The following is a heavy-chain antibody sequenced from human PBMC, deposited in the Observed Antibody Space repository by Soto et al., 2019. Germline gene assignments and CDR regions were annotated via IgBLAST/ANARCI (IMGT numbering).Heavy chain of an antibody. CDR2: MNPNSGNT. D-gene: IGHD3-22*01. CDR3: AREVVSRGMDV. Sequence: GASVRVSCKASGYTFTRYDINWVRQATGQGLEWMGWMNPNSGNTGYAQKFQGRVTMTRNTSISTAYMELSSLRSDDTAVYYCAREVVSRGMDVWGQGTTVTVSS. V-gene: IGHV1-8*01. CDR1: GYTFTRYD. J-gene: IGHJ6*02.